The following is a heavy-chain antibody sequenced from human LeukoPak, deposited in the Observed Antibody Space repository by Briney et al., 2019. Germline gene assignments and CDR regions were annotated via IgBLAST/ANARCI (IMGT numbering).Heavy chain of an antibody. CDR1: GGSFSGYY. J-gene: IGHJ4*02. Sequence: PSETLSLTCAVYGGSFSGYYWSWIRQPPGKGLEWIGYIYYSGSTNYNPSLKSRVTISVDTSKNQFSLKLSSVTAADTAVYYCARVVTDFWSGYYYYFDYWGQGTLVTVSS. D-gene: IGHD3-3*01. CDR2: IYYSGST. V-gene: IGHV4-59*01. CDR3: ARVVTDFWSGYYYYFDY.